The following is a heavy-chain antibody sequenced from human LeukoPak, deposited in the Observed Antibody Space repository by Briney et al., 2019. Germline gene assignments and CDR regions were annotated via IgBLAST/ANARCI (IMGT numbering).Heavy chain of an antibody. D-gene: IGHD3-3*01. J-gene: IGHJ4*02. CDR1: GGSISSGGYY. CDR3: ARLYSVEWLVDY. V-gene: IGHV4-31*03. CDR2: IYYSGST. Sequence: SETLSLTCTVSGGSISSGGYYWSWIRQHPGKGLEWIGYIYYSGSTYYNPSLKSRVTISVDTSKNQFSLKLSSVTAADTAVYYCARLYSVEWLVDYWGQGTLVTVSP.